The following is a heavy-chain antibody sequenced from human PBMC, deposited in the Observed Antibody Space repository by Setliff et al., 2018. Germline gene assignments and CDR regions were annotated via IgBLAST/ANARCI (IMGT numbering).Heavy chain of an antibody. Sequence: PGGSLRLSCAASGFTFSSYAMHWVRQAPGKGLEWVAVVSYDGSETYYADSVRGRFTISRDNSRFTLFLQMDRLRSEDTAVYFCAKFSSVPGSRFFDYWGQGALVTVSS. D-gene: IGHD2-2*01. J-gene: IGHJ4*02. CDR2: VSYDGSET. CDR3: AKFSSVPGSRFFDY. CDR1: GFTFSSYA. V-gene: IGHV3-30*01.